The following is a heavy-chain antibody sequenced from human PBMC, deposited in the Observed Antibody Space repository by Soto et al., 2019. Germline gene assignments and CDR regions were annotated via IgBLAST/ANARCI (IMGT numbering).Heavy chain of an antibody. CDR2: IKSDGTST. CDR1: GFTFRSYW. J-gene: IGHJ6*02. Sequence: GGALRLSCAASGFTFRSYWKHWVRQTRGKGLVWVSRIKSDGTSTSYADSVKGRFTISRDNAKNTVYLQMNSLRVDDTAVYYCARGIRNYYGVDVWGQGTTVTVSS. CDR3: ARGIRNYYGVDV. V-gene: IGHV3-74*01.